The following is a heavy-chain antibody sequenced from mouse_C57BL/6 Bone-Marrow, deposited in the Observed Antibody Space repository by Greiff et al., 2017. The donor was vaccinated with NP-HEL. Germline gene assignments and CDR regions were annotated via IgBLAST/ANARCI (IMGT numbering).Heavy chain of an antibody. J-gene: IGHJ3*01. V-gene: IGHV5-4*01. D-gene: IGHD2-4*01. CDR2: ISDGGSYT. CDR3: ARDDYYDYDEFAY. Sequence: DVKLVESGGGLVKPGGSLKLSCAASGFTFSSYAMSWVRQTPEKRLEWVATISDGGSYTYYPDNVKGRFTISRDNAKNNLYLQMSHLKSEDTAMYYCARDDYYDYDEFAYWGQGTLVTVSA. CDR1: GFTFSSYA.